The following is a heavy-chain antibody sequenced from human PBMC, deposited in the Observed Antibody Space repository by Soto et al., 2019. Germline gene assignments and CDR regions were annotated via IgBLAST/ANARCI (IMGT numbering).Heavy chain of an antibody. CDR2: ISAHNGNT. V-gene: IGHV1-18*01. J-gene: IGHJ4*02. CDR1: GYAFTTYG. CDR3: ARGRYGDY. D-gene: IGHD1-1*01. Sequence: QVHLVQSGAEVKKPGASVKVSCKGSGYAFTTYGITWVRQAPGQGLEWMGWISAHNGNTNYAQKLQGTVTVTRATSTSTAYMELRSLRSDDRAVYYCARGRYGDYWGQGALVTVSS.